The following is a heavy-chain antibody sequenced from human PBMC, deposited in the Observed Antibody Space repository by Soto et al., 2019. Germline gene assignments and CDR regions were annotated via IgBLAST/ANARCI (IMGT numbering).Heavy chain of an antibody. D-gene: IGHD2-15*01. CDR1: GFTFSSYA. CDR3: ARAGMGRYCSGGSCYLEGYYGMDG. Sequence: QVQLVESGGGVVQPGRSLRLSCAASGFTFSSYAMHWVRQAPGKGLEWVAVISYDGSNKYQADSVKGRFTISRDNSKNTRYLQMNSLRAEDTAVYYCARAGMGRYCSGGSCYLEGYYGMDGWGQGTTVTVSS. CDR2: ISYDGSNK. J-gene: IGHJ6*02. V-gene: IGHV3-30-3*01.